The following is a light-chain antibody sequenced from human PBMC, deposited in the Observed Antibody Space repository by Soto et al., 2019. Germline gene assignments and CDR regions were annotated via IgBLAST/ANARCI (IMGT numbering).Light chain of an antibody. V-gene: IGKV1-5*03. J-gene: IGKJ1*01. CDR3: KQYNGYGAWT. CDR2: KPS. CDR1: QSISSW. Sequence: DIQMTQSPSTLSASVGDRVTITCRASQSISSWLAWYQQKPGKAPKLLIYKPSTLESGVPSRFSGSTSGSDFTLTISSLQPDDFATYYCKQYNGYGAWTFGQGTKVDIK.